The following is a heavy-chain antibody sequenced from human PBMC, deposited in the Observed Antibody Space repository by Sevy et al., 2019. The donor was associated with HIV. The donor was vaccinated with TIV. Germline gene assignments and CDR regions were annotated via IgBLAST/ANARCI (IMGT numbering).Heavy chain of an antibody. CDR1: GFNFRDYS. CDR2: INNDGIYI. Sequence: GGSLRLSCVVSGFNFRDYSVNWVRQAPGKGLEWVSSINNDGIYIFYGDSVKGRFTVSRDNAKNSLYLHMNSLRADDTAVYDCVRDGGDEYGAGSYYGPFDYWGRGTLVTVSS. CDR3: VRDGGDEYGAGSYYGPFDY. D-gene: IGHD3-10*01. V-gene: IGHV3-21*06. J-gene: IGHJ4*02.